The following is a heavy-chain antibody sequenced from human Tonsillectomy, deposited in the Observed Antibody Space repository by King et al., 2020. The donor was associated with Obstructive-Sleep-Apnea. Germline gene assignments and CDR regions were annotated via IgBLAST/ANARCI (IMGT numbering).Heavy chain of an antibody. D-gene: IGHD3-10*01. J-gene: IGHJ3*02. CDR2: IYSGGST. CDR1: GFTVSSNY. Sequence: VQLVQSGGGLVQPGGSLRLSCAASGFTVSSNYMSWVRQAPGKGLEWGSGIYSGGSTYYADSVKGRFTISRDNSKNTRYLQMNSLRAEDTAVYYCARGTGPAAFDIWGQGTMVTVSS. V-gene: IGHV3-66*01. CDR3: ARGTGPAAFDI.